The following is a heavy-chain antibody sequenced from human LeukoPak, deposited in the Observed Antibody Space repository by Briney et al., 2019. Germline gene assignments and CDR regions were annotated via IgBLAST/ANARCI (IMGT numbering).Heavy chain of an antibody. V-gene: IGHV1-18*01. J-gene: IGHJ4*02. CDR2: ISAYNGNT. Sequence: ASVKVSCKASGYTFTSYGISWVRRAPGQGLEWMGWISAYNGNTNYAQKLQGRVTMTTDTSTSTAYMELRSLRSDDTAVYYCARDTGYCSSTSCYTPFDYWGQGTLVTVSS. CDR1: GYTFTSYG. D-gene: IGHD2-2*02. CDR3: ARDTGYCSSTSCYTPFDY.